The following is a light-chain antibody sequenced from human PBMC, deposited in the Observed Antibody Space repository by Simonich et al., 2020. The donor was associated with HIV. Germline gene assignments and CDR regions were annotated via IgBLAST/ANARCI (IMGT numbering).Light chain of an antibody. CDR1: QSVSSSY. CDR3: QQYGSSPYT. V-gene: IGKV3D-20*01. CDR2: DAS. Sequence: EIVLTQSPATLSLSPGERATPSCRASQSVSSSYLAWYQQKPGLAPRLLIYDASSRSTGIPDRFSGSGSGTDFTLTISRLEPEDFAVYYCQQYGSSPYTFGQGTKLEIK. J-gene: IGKJ2*01.